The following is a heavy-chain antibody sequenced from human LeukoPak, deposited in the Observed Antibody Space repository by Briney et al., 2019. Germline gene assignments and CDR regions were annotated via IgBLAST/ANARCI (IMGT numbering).Heavy chain of an antibody. V-gene: IGHV3-11*01. J-gene: IGHJ4*02. CDR3: ARDRYDSSGYSH. CDR1: GFTFSDYY. Sequence: GGSLRLSCAASGFTFSDYYMSWIRQAPGKGRGWVSYISSSGSTIYYADSVKGRFTISRDNAKNSLYLQMNSLRAEDTAVYYCARDRYDSSGYSHWGQGTLVTVSS. CDR2: ISSSGSTI. D-gene: IGHD3-22*01.